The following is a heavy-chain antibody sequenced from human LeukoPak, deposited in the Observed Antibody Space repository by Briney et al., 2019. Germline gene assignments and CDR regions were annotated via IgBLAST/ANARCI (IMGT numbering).Heavy chain of an antibody. Sequence: SETLSLTCTVSGGSISSFYWSWIRQPAGKGLEWIRRIYTSGSTNYTPSLKSRVTMSVDTSKNQFSLKLTSVTAADTAMYYCARGRGYGDYHYYFDYWGQGTLVTVSS. CDR2: IYTSGST. D-gene: IGHD4-17*01. V-gene: IGHV4-4*07. J-gene: IGHJ4*02. CDR1: GGSISSFY. CDR3: ARGRGYGDYHYYFDY.